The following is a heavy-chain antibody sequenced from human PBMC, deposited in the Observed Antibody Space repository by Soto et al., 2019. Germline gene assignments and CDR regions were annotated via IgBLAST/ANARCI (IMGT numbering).Heavy chain of an antibody. CDR2: ISAYNGNT. CDR3: ARGDVSSGYYYGKYYFDY. J-gene: IGHJ4*02. Sequence: GASVKVSCKASGYTFTSFGISWVRQAPGQGLEWMGWISAYNGNTNYAQKLQGRVTMTTDTSTSTAYMELRSLRSDDTAVYYCARGDVSSGYYYGKYYFDYWGQGTLVTVSS. CDR1: GYTFTSFG. V-gene: IGHV1-18*01. D-gene: IGHD3-22*01.